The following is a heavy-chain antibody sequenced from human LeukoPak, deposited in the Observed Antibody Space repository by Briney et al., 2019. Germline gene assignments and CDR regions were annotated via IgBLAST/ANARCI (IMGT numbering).Heavy chain of an antibody. CDR1: GFTFSSSG. V-gene: IGHV3-30*18. CDR2: ISFDGSNT. J-gene: IGHJ6*02. D-gene: IGHD2-2*03. Sequence: GGSLRLSCAASGFTFSSSGMHWIRQAPGKGLEWVAVISFDGSNTFYADSVKGRFTISRDNSKNTVYLQVKSLRTEDTAVYYCAKKGMDIVLVPSASGYYNYGMDVWGQGTTVTVSS. CDR3: AKKGMDIVLVPSASGYYNYGMDV.